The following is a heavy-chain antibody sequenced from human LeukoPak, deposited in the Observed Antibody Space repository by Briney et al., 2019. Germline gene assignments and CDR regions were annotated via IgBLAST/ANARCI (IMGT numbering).Heavy chain of an antibody. CDR3: AELGITMIGGV. V-gene: IGHV3-48*01. J-gene: IGHJ6*04. CDR2: ISSGSSTI. D-gene: IGHD3-10*02. Sequence: GGSLRLSCAASGFTFSSYSMNWVRQAPGKGLEWVSYISSGSSTIYYADSVKGRFTISRDNAKNSLYLQMNSLRAEDTAVYYCAELGITMIGGVWGKGTTVTISS. CDR1: GFTFSSYS.